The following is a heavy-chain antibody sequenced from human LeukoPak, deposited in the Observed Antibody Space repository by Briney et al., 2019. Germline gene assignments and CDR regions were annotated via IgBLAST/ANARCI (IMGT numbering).Heavy chain of an antibody. Sequence: GGSLRLSCAASGFTFSSYAMSWVRQAPGKGLEGVSAISGSGGSTYYADSVKGRFTISRDNSKNTLYLQMNRLRAEDTAVYYCAKDRGDSSGYYPYYFDYWGQGTLVTVSS. CDR3: AKDRGDSSGYYPYYFDY. V-gene: IGHV3-23*01. D-gene: IGHD3-22*01. CDR2: ISGSGGST. J-gene: IGHJ4*02. CDR1: GFTFSSYA.